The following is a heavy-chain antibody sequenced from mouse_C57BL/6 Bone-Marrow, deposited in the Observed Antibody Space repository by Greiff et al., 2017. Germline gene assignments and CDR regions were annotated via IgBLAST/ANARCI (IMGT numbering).Heavy chain of an antibody. J-gene: IGHJ4*01. CDR3: AFTTVVATDYAMDY. D-gene: IGHD1-1*01. CDR2: IDPSDSET. V-gene: IGHV1-52*01. CDR1: GYTFTSYW. Sequence: VQLQQSGAELVRPGSSVKLSCKASGYTFTSYWMHWVKQRPIQGLEWIGNIDPSDSETHYNQKFKDKATLTVDKSSSTAYMQLSSLTSEDSAVYYCAFTTVVATDYAMDYWGQGTSVTVSS.